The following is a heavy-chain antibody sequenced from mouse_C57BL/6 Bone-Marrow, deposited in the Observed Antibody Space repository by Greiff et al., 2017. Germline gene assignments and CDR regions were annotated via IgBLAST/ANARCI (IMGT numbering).Heavy chain of an antibody. CDR3: ARRGSGHGFAY. V-gene: IGHV1-55*01. J-gene: IGHJ3*01. CDR2: IYPGSGST. D-gene: IGHD3-2*02. Sequence: QVQLKQPGAELVKPGASVKMSCKASGYTFTSYWITWVKQRPGQGLEWIGDIYPGSGSTNYKEKFKSKATLTVDTSSSTAYMQLSSLTSEDSAVYYCARRGSGHGFAYWGQGTLVTVSA. CDR1: GYTFTSYW.